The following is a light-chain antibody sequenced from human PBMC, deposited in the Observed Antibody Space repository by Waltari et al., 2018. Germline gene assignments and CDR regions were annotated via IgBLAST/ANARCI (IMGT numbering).Light chain of an antibody. CDR1: QGISNW. CDR2: AAS. CDR3: QHTFETPYS. V-gene: IGKV1-12*01. J-gene: IGKJ2*01. Sequence: DIQMTQSPSSVSASVGDRVTITCRASQGISNWVAWYQQQSGKAPKLLILAASRLQSGVPSRFSGSGSGTEFTLTISSLQPEDFATYYCQHTFETPYSFGQGTKLESK.